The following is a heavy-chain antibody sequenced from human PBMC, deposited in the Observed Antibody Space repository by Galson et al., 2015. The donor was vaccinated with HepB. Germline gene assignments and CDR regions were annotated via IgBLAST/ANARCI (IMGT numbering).Heavy chain of an antibody. Sequence: SLRLSCAASGFIFSTYAMSWVRQAPGKGLEWVSGISGSAGGTYYADSVKGRFTISRDNSKHTLYLQMNSLRAEDTAVYYCAKGTFSWADSPYHMDVWGKGTTVTVSS. CDR3: AKGTFSWADSPYHMDV. J-gene: IGHJ6*03. CDR1: GFIFSTYA. V-gene: IGHV3-23*01. D-gene: IGHD2-2*01. CDR2: ISGSAGGT.